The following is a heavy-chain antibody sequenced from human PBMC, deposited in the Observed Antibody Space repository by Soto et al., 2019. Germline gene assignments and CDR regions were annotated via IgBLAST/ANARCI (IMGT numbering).Heavy chain of an antibody. CDR1: GFTFSSYA. J-gene: IGHJ6*02. CDR2: ISYDGGYK. CDR3: ERGGPVDANEVYYYGMDV. D-gene: IGHD2-8*01. Sequence: QVQLVESGGGVVQPGRSLRLSCAASGFTFSSYAMHWVRQAPGKGLEWVAGISYDGGYKYYVDSVKGRFTISRDNSKNTLYLQINSLRDEDTAVYHCERGGPVDANEVYYYGMDVWGPGTTVTVSS. V-gene: IGHV3-30-3*01.